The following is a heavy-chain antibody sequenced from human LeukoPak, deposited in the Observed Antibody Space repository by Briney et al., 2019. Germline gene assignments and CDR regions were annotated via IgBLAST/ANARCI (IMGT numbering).Heavy chain of an antibody. V-gene: IGHV4-30-4*01. CDR3: ARVGGYYYGSGSPAMYNWFDP. J-gene: IGHJ5*02. CDR1: GGSISSGDYY. CDR2: IYYSGST. Sequence: SGTLSLTCTVSGGSISSGDYYWSWIRQPPGKGLEWIGYIYYSGSTYYNPSLKSRVTISVDTSKNQFSLKLSSVTAADTAVYYCARVGGYYYGSGSPAMYNWFDPWGQGTLVTVSS. D-gene: IGHD3-10*01.